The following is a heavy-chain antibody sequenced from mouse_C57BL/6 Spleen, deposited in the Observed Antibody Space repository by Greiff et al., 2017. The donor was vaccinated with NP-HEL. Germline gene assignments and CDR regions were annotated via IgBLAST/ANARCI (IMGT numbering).Heavy chain of an antibody. CDR2: INYDGSST. CDR1: GFTFSDYY. J-gene: IGHJ2*01. Sequence: EVQVVESEGGLVQPGSSMKLSCTASGFTFSDYYMAWVRQVPEKGLEWVANINYDGSSTYYLDSLKSRFIISRDNAKNILYLQMSSLKSEDTATYYCARDHFYFDYWGQGTTLTVSS. V-gene: IGHV5-16*01. CDR3: ARDHFYFDY.